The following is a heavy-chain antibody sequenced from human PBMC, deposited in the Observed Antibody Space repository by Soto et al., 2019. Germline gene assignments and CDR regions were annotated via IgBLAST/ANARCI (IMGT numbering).Heavy chain of an antibody. Sequence: PGGSLRLSCAASGFTFSTYSINWGRQAPGKGLEWISYITSSSTTIYYADSVKGRFTISRDNAKNSLYLQMNSLRDEDTAVYYCARDNGLAGSFDPWGQGTLVTVSS. J-gene: IGHJ5*02. CDR3: ARDNGLAGSFDP. D-gene: IGHD6-13*01. CDR1: GFTFSTYS. V-gene: IGHV3-48*02. CDR2: ITSSSTTI.